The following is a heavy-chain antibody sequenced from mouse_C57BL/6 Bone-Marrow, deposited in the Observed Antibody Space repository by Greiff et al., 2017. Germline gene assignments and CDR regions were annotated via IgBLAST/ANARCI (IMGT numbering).Heavy chain of an antibody. CDR3: ARATMITTWYFDV. CDR1: GFTFTDYY. Sequence: EVKLLESGGGLVQPGGSLSLSCAASGFTFTDYYMSWVRQPPGKALGWLGFIRNKANGYTTEYSASVKGRFTISRDNSQSILYLQMNALRAEDSATYYCARATMITTWYFDVWGTGTTVTVSS. D-gene: IGHD2-4*01. V-gene: IGHV7-3*01. CDR2: IRNKANGYTT. J-gene: IGHJ1*03.